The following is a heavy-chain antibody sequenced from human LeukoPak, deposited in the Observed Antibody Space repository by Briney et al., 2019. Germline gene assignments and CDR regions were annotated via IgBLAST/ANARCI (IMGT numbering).Heavy chain of an antibody. J-gene: IGHJ2*01. CDR1: GYTFTDYY. CDR3: ATTNWGSIGRHWYFDL. CDR2: LNLNSGGN. V-gene: IGHV1-2*02. Sequence: AAVKVSCKASGYTFTDYYMHWVRQAPGQGLEWMGWLNLNSGGNNSPQKFQGRVTMTRDTSISTAYMELSRLRSDDTAVYYCATTNWGSIGRHWYFDLWGRGTLVTVSS. D-gene: IGHD7-27*01.